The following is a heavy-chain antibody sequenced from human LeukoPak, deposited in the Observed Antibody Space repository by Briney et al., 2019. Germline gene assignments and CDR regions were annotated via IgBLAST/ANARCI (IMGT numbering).Heavy chain of an antibody. V-gene: IGHV4-61*02. CDR3: ARGPYSYDSSGAFDI. J-gene: IGHJ3*02. Sequence: SETLSLTSTVSADSISSGDSYWSWIRQPAGKGLEWIGRISSSGSTNYNPSLKSRVIISVDTSKNQFSLKLSSVTAADTAVYFCARGPYSYDSSGAFDIWGQGTMVTVSS. CDR2: ISSSGST. D-gene: IGHD3-22*01. CDR1: ADSISSGDSY.